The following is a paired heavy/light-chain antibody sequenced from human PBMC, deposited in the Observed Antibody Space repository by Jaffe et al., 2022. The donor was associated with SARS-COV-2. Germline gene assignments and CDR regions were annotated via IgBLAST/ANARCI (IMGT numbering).Heavy chain of an antibody. CDR3: AHSSSKRYRWYSSSRVLGPLFDY. CDR1: GFSLSTSGVG. CDR2: IYWDDDK. D-gene: IGHD6-13*01. V-gene: IGHV2-5*02. Sequence: QITLKESGPTLVKPTQTLTLTCTFSGFSLSTSGVGVGWIRQPPGKALEWLALIYWDDDKRYSPSLKSRLTITKDTSKNQVVLTMTNMDPVDTATYYCAHSSSKRYRWYSSSRVLGPLFDYWGQGTLVTVSS. J-gene: IGHJ4*02.
Light chain of an antibody. V-gene: IGKV3-15*01. CDR2: GAS. J-gene: IGKJ4*01. CDR1: QSVSSN. CDR3: QQYNNWPPT. Sequence: EIVMTQSPATLSVSPGERATLSCRASQSVSSNLAWYQQKPGQAPRLLIYGASTRATGIPARFSGSGSGTEFTLTISSLQSEDFAVYYCQQYNNWPPTFGGGTKVEIK.